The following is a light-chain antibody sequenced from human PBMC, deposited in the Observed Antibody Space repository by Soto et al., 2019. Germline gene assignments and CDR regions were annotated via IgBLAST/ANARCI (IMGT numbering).Light chain of an antibody. Sequence: ENVLTQSPGTLSLSPGERATLSCRASQSVTSSYLAWYQKKPGQAPRLLIYGTSSRATGIPDRFSGSGSGTGFTRTIRRLEPEDFSLYYCQQYDSSHLTVGGGTKVEIK. J-gene: IGKJ4*01. CDR2: GTS. CDR3: QQYDSSHLT. V-gene: IGKV3-20*01. CDR1: QSVTSSY.